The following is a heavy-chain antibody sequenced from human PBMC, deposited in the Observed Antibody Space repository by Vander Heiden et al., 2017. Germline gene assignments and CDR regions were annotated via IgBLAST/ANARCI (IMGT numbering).Heavy chain of an antibody. Sequence: EQLVESVGRVERPGGSLRLSCAAYGCNISDFGMTWVRQVPGKGLEWVSDINWNGGSTTYIDSVKGRFTISRDNAKNFLYLQMDNLSAEDTALYYCARDGGILGGDGMDVWGQGTMVIVSS. CDR2: INWNGGST. CDR1: GCNISDFG. CDR3: ARDGGILGGDGMDV. J-gene: IGHJ6*02. V-gene: IGHV3-20*04. D-gene: IGHD3-9*01.